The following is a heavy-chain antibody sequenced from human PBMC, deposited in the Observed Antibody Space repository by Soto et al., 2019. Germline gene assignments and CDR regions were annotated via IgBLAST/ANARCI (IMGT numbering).Heavy chain of an antibody. CDR3: ARGGIASCYTHLDY. CDR2: ISGSGDRT. D-gene: IGHD2-2*02. CDR1: GFTFSSYA. Sequence: GGSLRLSCAASGFTFSSYAMSWVRQAPGKGLEWVSVISGSGDRTFHADSVKGRFTISRDNSKNTLSLQMNSLRAEDTAVYYCARGGIASCYTHLDYWGQGTLVTVSS. V-gene: IGHV3-23*01. J-gene: IGHJ4*02.